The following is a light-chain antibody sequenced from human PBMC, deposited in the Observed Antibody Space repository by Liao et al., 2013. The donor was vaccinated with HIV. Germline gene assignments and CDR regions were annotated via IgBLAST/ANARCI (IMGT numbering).Light chain of an antibody. Sequence: SYELTQPPSVSVAPGKTATIICGGTSIGRRSVHWYQQKPGRAPVLVIYQDSKRPSGIPERFSGSNSGNTATLTISGTQAMDEADYYCQAWDSSTASYVFGTGTKVTVL. J-gene: IGLJ1*01. V-gene: IGLV3-21*01. CDR2: QDS. CDR3: QAWDSSTASYV. CDR1: SIGRRS.